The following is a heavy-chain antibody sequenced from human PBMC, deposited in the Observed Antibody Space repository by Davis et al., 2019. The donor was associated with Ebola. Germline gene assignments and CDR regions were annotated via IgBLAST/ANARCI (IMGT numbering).Heavy chain of an antibody. D-gene: IGHD5-24*01. Sequence: SETLSLTCSVSGGSVGSDYWTWIRQSPGKGLEWIAFISNGWRTLYNPSLRGLVTISIDTSKNQFSLEVRSVTAADTAFYYCVRGSDAYKTGYWGQGTLVTVSS. CDR2: ISNGWRT. CDR3: VRGSDAYKTGY. J-gene: IGHJ4*02. V-gene: IGHV4-59*02. CDR1: GGSVGSDY.